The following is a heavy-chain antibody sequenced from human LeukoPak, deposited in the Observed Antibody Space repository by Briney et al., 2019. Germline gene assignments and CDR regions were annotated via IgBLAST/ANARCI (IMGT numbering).Heavy chain of an antibody. CDR1: GFTFSSYS. J-gene: IGHJ5*02. CDR3: AVTGDIVVPAAYGHSWFDP. V-gene: IGHV3-48*01. D-gene: IGHD2-2*01. Sequence: GGSLRLSCAASGFTFSSYSMNWVRQAPGKGLEWVSYISSSSSPIYYADSVKGRFTISRDNAKNSLYLQMNSLRAEDTAVYYCAVTGDIVVPAAYGHSWFDPWGQGTLVTVSS. CDR2: ISSSSSPI.